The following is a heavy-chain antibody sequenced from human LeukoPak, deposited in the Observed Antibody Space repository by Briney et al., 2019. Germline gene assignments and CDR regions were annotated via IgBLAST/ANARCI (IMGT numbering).Heavy chain of an antibody. J-gene: IGHJ4*02. Sequence: SETLSLTCTVSGGSISNYYRSWIRQPAGKGLEWIGRIYTGGSTNYNPPLKSRVTMSVDTSKNQFSLKVSSVTAADTAVYYCARGGGTSWLDYWGQGTLVIVSS. CDR1: GGSISNYY. V-gene: IGHV4-4*07. CDR3: ARGGGTSWLDY. D-gene: IGHD6-13*01. CDR2: IYTGGST.